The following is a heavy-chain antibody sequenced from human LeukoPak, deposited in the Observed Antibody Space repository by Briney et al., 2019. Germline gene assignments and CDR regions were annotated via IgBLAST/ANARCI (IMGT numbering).Heavy chain of an antibody. CDR1: GFTFSSYA. Sequence: PGGSLRLSCAASGFTFSSYAMSWVRQAPGEGLEWVSSITTSGGSTYYADSVKGRFTISRDNAKNTLYLQMNSLRAEDTAVYYCAKDHYVSGRYDAFDIWGQGIMVTVSS. CDR3: AKDHYVSGRYDAFDI. J-gene: IGHJ3*02. V-gene: IGHV3-23*01. CDR2: ITTSGGST. D-gene: IGHD3-10*01.